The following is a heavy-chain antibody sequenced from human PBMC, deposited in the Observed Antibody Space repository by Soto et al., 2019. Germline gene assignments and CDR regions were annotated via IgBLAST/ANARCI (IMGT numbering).Heavy chain of an antibody. Sequence: KLSETLSLTCTVSGGSISSYYWSWIRQPPGKGLEWIGYIYYSGSTSYNPSLKSRVTISVDTSKNQFSLKLSSVTAADTAVYYCARQATRAVAGTKGGRQAIDYWGQGTLVTVSS. CDR2: IYYSGST. CDR1: GGSISSYY. D-gene: IGHD6-19*01. V-gene: IGHV4-59*08. CDR3: ARQATRAVAGTKGGRQAIDY. J-gene: IGHJ4*02.